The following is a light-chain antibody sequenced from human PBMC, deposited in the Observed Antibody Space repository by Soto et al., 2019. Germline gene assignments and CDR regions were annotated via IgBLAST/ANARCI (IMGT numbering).Light chain of an antibody. CDR2: RNN. J-gene: IGLJ2*01. V-gene: IGLV1-47*01. CDR1: SSNIGSNY. CDR3: AAWDASLSGPV. Sequence: QSVLTQPPSASGTPGQRVNISCSGSSSNIGSNYVYWYQQLPGTAPKLLIYRNNQRPSGVPDRFSGSKSGTSASLAIRGLRSEEEADYYCAAWDASLSGPVFGGGTKLTVL.